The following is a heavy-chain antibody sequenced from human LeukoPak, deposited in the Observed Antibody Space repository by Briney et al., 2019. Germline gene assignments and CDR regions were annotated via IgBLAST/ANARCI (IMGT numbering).Heavy chain of an antibody. Sequence: GGSLRLSCEASGFIFSDAWMRWVRQAPGKGLEWVGRIKSKTDGGTTDYAAPVKGRFTISRDDSKNTLYVQMNSLKIEDTAVYYCTTRRYCSSTTCLLLFDYWGQGTLVTVSS. CDR1: GFIFSDAW. D-gene: IGHD2-2*01. CDR3: TTRRYCSSTTCLLLFDY. V-gene: IGHV3-15*01. CDR2: IKSKTDGGTT. J-gene: IGHJ4*02.